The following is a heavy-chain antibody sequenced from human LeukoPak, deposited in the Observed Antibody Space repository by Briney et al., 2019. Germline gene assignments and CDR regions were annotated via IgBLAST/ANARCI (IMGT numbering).Heavy chain of an antibody. CDR1: GFTFSSYA. D-gene: IGHD6-13*01. J-gene: IGHJ5*01. CDR3: AKATSPVHSRNWFDS. CDR2: ISGSGTNT. V-gene: IGHV3-23*01. Sequence: PVGSLRLSCAASGFTFSSYAMSWVRQAPGKGLEWGSSISGSGTNTDYADSVKGRFTISRDNSKNTVNVQMNSLRAEDTAVYYCAKATSPVHSRNWFDSWGQGTLVTVSS.